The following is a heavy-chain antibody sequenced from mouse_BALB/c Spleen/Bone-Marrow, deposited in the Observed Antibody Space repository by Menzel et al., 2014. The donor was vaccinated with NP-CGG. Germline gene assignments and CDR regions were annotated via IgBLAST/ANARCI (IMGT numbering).Heavy chain of an antibody. CDR1: GYTFSSSW. D-gene: IGHD5-1*01. J-gene: IGHJ4*01. V-gene: IGHV1-9*01. CDR3: ARTYQLYYAMDY. CDR2: ILPGSGST. Sequence: QVQLQQSGAELMKPGASVKISCKATGYTFSSSWIEWVNQRPGHGLEWIGEILPGSGSTNYNEKFKGKATFTAYTSSNTAYMQLSSLTSEDSAVYYCARTYQLYYAMDYWGQGTSVTVSS.